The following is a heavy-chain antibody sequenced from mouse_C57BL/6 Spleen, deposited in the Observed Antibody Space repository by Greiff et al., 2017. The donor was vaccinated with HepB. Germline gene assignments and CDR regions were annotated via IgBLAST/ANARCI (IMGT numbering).Heavy chain of an antibody. CDR3: ARHITGTSWFAY. J-gene: IGHJ3*01. Sequence: EVQVVESGGDLVKPGGSLKLSCAASGFTFSSYGMSWVRQTPDKRLEWVATISSGGSYTYYPDSVKGRFTISRDNAKNTLYLQMSSLKSEDTAMYYCARHITGTSWFAYWGQGTLVTVSA. CDR2: ISSGGSYT. D-gene: IGHD4-1*01. CDR1: GFTFSSYG. V-gene: IGHV5-6*01.